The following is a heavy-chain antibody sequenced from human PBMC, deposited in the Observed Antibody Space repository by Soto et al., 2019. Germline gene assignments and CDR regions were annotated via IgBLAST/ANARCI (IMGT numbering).Heavy chain of an antibody. Sequence: GGSLRLSCAASGFTFSSYWMSWVRQAPGKGLEWVANIKQDGSEKYYVDSVKGRFTISRDNAKNSLYLQMNSLRAEDTAVYYCARLRYCSSTSCFYYFDYWGQGTLVTVSS. J-gene: IGHJ4*02. D-gene: IGHD2-2*01. CDR2: IKQDGSEK. CDR1: GFTFSSYW. CDR3: ARLRYCSSTSCFYYFDY. V-gene: IGHV3-7*01.